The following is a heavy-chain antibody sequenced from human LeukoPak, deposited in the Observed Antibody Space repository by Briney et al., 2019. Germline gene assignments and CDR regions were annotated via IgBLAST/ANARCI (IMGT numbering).Heavy chain of an antibody. CDR1: GGSLSSGGYS. V-gene: IGHV3-23*01. CDR2: ISGSGGST. J-gene: IGHJ4*02. D-gene: IGHD5-24*01. CDR3: TRVGYIDEGIDY. Sequence: ETLSLTCAVSGGSLSSGGYSWSWVRQAPGKGLEWVSAISGSGGSTYYADSVKGRFTISRDNSKNTLYLQMNSLRAEDTAVYYCTRVGYIDEGIDYWGQGTLVTVSS.